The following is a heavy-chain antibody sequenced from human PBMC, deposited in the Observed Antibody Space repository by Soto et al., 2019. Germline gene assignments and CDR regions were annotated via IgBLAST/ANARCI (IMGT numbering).Heavy chain of an antibody. Sequence: GGSLRLSCAASGFTFSSYAMSWVRQAPGKGLEWVSAISGSGGSTYYADSVKGRFTISRDNSKNTLYLQMNSLRAEDTAVYYCAKDLSYDILTGSTFDYWGQGTLVTVSS. CDR3: AKDLSYDILTGSTFDY. V-gene: IGHV3-23*01. D-gene: IGHD3-9*01. J-gene: IGHJ4*02. CDR2: ISGSGGST. CDR1: GFTFSSYA.